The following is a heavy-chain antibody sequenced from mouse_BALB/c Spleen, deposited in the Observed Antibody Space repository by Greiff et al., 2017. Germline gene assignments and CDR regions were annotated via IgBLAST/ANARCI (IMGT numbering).Heavy chain of an antibody. CDR2: ISYSGST. Sequence: EVHLVESGPGLVKPSQSLSLTCTVTGYSITSDYAWNWIRQFPGNKLEWMGYISYSGSTSYNPSLKSRISITRDTSKNQFFLQLNSVTTEDTATYYCAQGNGYYVFFDYWGQGTTLTVSS. V-gene: IGHV3-2*02. J-gene: IGHJ2*01. CDR3: AQGNGYYVFFDY. CDR1: GYSITSDYA. D-gene: IGHD2-3*01.